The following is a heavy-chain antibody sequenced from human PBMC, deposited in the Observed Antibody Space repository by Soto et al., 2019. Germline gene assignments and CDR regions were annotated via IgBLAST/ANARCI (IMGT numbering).Heavy chain of an antibody. D-gene: IGHD4-4*01. CDR2: IYYSGST. Sequence: SETLSLTCTVSGGSISSGGYYWSWIRQHPGKGLEWIGYIYYSGSTYYNPSLKSRVTIPVDTSKNQFSLKLSSVTAADTAVYYCARQSHDYTFAYWGQGTLVTVSS. J-gene: IGHJ4*02. V-gene: IGHV4-31*03. CDR1: GGSISSGGYY. CDR3: ARQSHDYTFAY.